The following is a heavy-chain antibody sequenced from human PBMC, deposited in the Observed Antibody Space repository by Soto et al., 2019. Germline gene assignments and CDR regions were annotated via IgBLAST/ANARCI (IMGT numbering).Heavy chain of an antibody. D-gene: IGHD2-15*01. CDR1: GGTFSSYA. Sequence: QVQLVQSGAEVKKPGSSVKVSCKASGGTFSSYAISWVRQAPGQGLEWMGGIIPIFGTANYAQKFQGRVXIXAXXSTSTAYMELSSLRSEDTAVYYCRLPYYYYYGMDVWGQGTTVTVSS. V-gene: IGHV1-69*12. J-gene: IGHJ6*02. CDR3: RLPYYYYYGMDV. CDR2: IIPIFGTA.